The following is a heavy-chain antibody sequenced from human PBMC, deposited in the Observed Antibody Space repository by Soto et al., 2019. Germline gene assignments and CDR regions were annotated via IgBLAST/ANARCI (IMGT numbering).Heavy chain of an antibody. V-gene: IGHV4-31*03. J-gene: IGHJ4*02. CDR2: IYYSGST. CDR1: GGSISSGGYY. D-gene: IGHD4-17*01. CDR3: ARIRYGDYGYYFDY. Sequence: SETLSLTCTVSGGSISSGGYYWSWIRHHPGKGLEWIGYIYYSGSTYYNPSLKSRVTISVDTSKNQFSLKLSSVTAADTAVYYCARIRYGDYGYYFDYWGQGTLGTV.